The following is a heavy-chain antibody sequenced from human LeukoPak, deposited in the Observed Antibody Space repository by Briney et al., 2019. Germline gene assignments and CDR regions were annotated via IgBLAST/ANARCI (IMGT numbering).Heavy chain of an antibody. Sequence: SETLSLTCAVHDGPFSGYYWSWIRQPPGKGLEWIGEISQRGSPNYNPSLKSRVTISINTSKKQFSVELSSVTAADTAVYYCAALSGYNWNYVSFDYWGQGTLVTVSS. D-gene: IGHD1-7*01. V-gene: IGHV4-34*01. J-gene: IGHJ4*02. CDR3: AALSGYNWNYVSFDY. CDR1: DGPFSGYY. CDR2: ISQRGSP.